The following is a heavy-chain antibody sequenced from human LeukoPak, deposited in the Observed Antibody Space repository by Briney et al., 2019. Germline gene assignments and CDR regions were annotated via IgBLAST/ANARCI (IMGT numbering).Heavy chain of an antibody. Sequence: PSETLSLTCAVYGGSFSGYYWSWIRQPPGKGLEWIGEINHSGSTNYNPSLKSRVTISVDTSKNQFSLKLSSVTAADTAVYYCARHGILWFGELPWFDPWGQGTLVTVSS. D-gene: IGHD3-10*01. V-gene: IGHV4-34*01. J-gene: IGHJ5*02. CDR3: ARHGILWFGELPWFDP. CDR2: INHSGST. CDR1: GGSFSGYY.